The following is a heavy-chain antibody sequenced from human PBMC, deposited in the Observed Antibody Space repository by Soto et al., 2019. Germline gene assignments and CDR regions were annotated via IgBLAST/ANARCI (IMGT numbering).Heavy chain of an antibody. CDR3: AKNSGWFNT. J-gene: IGHJ5*02. CDR2: ISGSGVST. V-gene: IGHV3-23*01. Sequence: GGSLRLSCAASGFTFSSYAMTWVRQAPGKGLEWVSAISGSGVSTYYADSVKGRFTISRDNSKNTLYLQMSSLRAEDTAAYYCAKNSGWFNTWGQGALVTVSS. CDR1: GFTFSSYA. D-gene: IGHD3-10*01.